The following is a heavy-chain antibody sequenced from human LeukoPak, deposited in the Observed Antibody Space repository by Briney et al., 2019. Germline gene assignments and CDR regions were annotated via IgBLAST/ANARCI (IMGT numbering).Heavy chain of an antibody. J-gene: IGHJ3*02. CDR3: ARGAAAGMGGHDAFDI. CDR2: IYAADST. D-gene: IGHD6-13*01. CDR1: GFAVSTNH. V-gene: IGHV3-53*01. Sequence: GGSLRLSCAASGFAVSTNHMNWVRLAPGHGLEWCSLIYAADSTYYADSVKRRFTNSRDNSKNTVSLQMNNLRPGDTAVYYCARGAAAGMGGHDAFDIWGQGTMVTVSS.